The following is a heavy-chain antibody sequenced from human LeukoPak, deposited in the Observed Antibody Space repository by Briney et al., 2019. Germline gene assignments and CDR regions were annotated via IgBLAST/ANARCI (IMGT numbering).Heavy chain of an antibody. Sequence: GGSLRLSCAASGFTFSSYAMSWVRQAPGKGLEWVSAISGSGGSTYYADSVKGRFTISRDNSKNTLYLQMNSPRAEDTAVYYCAKDPFLVGATNFDYWGQGTLVTVSS. J-gene: IGHJ4*02. CDR3: AKDPFLVGATNFDY. V-gene: IGHV3-23*01. CDR2: ISGSGGST. CDR1: GFTFSSYA. D-gene: IGHD1-26*01.